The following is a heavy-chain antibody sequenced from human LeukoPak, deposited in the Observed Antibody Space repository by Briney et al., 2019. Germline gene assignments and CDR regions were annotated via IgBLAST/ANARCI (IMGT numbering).Heavy chain of an antibody. J-gene: IGHJ4*02. CDR2: ISGSGGST. V-gene: IGHV3-23*01. CDR3: ARGDVRSVGNRFSYFDY. CDR1: GFTFSSYA. D-gene: IGHD7-27*01. Sequence: PGGSLRLSCAASGFTFSSYAMSWVRQAPGKGLEWVSAISGSGGSTYYADSVKGRFTISRDNSKNTLYLQMNSLRAEDTAVYYCARGDVRSVGNRFSYFDYWGQGTLVTVSS.